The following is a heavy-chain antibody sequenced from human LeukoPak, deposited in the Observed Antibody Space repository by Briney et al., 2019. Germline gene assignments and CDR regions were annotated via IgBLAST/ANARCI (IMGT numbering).Heavy chain of an antibody. CDR2: ISGSGGST. D-gene: IGHD2-2*01. V-gene: IGHV3-23*01. CDR3: VCSSVVPAAIGYYYYMDV. CDR1: GFTFSSYA. Sequence: QTGGSLGLSCAASGFTFSSYAMSWVRQAPGKGLEWVSAISGSGGSTYYADSVKGRFTISRDNSKNTLYLQMNSLRAEDTAVYYCVCSSVVPAAIGYYYYMDVWGKGTTVTVSS. J-gene: IGHJ6*03.